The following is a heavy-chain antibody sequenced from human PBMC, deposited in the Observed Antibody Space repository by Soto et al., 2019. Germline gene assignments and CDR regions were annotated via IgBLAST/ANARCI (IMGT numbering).Heavy chain of an antibody. J-gene: IGHJ3*02. CDR3: ARVRGQRYIRRDDAFDI. D-gene: IGHD1-20*01. V-gene: IGHV4-30-2*01. CDR1: GGSISSGGYS. CDR2: IYHSGST. Sequence: SETLSLTCAVSGGSISSGGYSWSWIRQPPGKGLEWIGYIYHSGSTYYNPSLKSRVTISVDRSKNQFSLKLSSVTAADTAVYYCARVRGQRYIRRDDAFDIWGQGTMVTVSS.